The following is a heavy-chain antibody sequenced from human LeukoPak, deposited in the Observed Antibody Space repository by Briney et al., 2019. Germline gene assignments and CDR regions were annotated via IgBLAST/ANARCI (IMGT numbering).Heavy chain of an antibody. CDR1: GYAFTSYD. V-gene: IGHV1-8*01. CDR2: MNPNSGNT. Sequence: GASVKVSCKASGYAFTSYDINWVRQATGQGLECMGWMNPNSGNTGYAQKFQGRVTMTRNTSISTAYMELSSLRSEDTAVYYCASQGRAGQNYFDYWGQGTLVTVSS. J-gene: IGHJ4*02. CDR3: ASQGRAGQNYFDY.